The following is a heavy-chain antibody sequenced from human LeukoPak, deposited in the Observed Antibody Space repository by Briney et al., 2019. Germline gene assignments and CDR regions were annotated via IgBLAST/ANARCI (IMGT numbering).Heavy chain of an antibody. CDR2: IYHSGST. CDR3: ARGNSNQRPYYYYYYMDV. D-gene: IGHD4-11*01. V-gene: IGHV4-38-2*02. J-gene: IGHJ6*03. CDR1: GYSISSGYY. Sequence: SETLSLTCTVSGYSISSGYYWGWIRQPPGKGLEWIGSIYHSGSTYYNPSLKSRVTISVDTSKNQFSLKLSSVTAADTAVYYCARGNSNQRPYYYYYYMDVWGKGTTVTVSS.